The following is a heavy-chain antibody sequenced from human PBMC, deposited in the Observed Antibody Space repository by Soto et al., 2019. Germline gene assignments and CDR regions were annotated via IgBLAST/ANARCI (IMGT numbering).Heavy chain of an antibody. D-gene: IGHD2-21*02. CDR1: GFSLSTTEEG. CDR3: AHGSCFGADCYPNPYFDF. Sequence: QITLKESGPTLVKPTQTLTLTCTFSGFSLSTTEEGVGWIRQPPGKAPEWLALIYWDDDKRYSPSLKTRLTINNDTSKNQVVLTVTNVDPVDTATYYCAHGSCFGADCYPNPYFDFWGQGILVTVSS. J-gene: IGHJ4*02. V-gene: IGHV2-5*02. CDR2: IYWDDDK.